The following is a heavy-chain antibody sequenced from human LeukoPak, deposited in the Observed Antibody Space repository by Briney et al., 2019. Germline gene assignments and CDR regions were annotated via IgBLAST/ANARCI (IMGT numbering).Heavy chain of an antibody. J-gene: IGHJ4*02. V-gene: IGHV1-24*01. Sequence: ASVKVSCKVSGYTLTDLSMHWVRQAPGKGLEWMGGFDPEDGETIYAQRFQGRVTITEDTSTDTTYMELSTLRSEDTAVYYCATAEPGDIVVVPAAMPCDYWGEGTLVTVPS. CDR2: FDPEDGET. CDR1: GYTLTDLS. CDR3: ATAEPGDIVVVPAAMPCDY. D-gene: IGHD2-2*01.